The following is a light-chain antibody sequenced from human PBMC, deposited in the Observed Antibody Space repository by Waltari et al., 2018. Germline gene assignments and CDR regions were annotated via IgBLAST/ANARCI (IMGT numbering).Light chain of an antibody. CDR3: HQRGSWPLT. CDR1: QSVSSY. CDR2: DTS. V-gene: IGKV3-11*01. Sequence: EIVLIQSPATLSLSPGERATFSCWASQSVSSYVAWFQQKPGQAPRLLIYDTSYRAAGVPARFSGSGSGTDFTLTITRLEPEDFAVYYCHQRGSWPLTFGGGTKVEIK. J-gene: IGKJ4*01.